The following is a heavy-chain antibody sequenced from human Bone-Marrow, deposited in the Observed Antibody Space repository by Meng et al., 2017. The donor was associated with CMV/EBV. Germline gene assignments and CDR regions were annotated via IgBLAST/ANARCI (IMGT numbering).Heavy chain of an antibody. J-gene: IGHJ6*02. CDR1: GYTFTGYY. V-gene: IGHV1-2*02. Sequence: ASVKVSCTASGYTFTGYYMHWVRQAPGQGLGWMGWINPNSRGTKYAQRFQGRVTLTRDTSISTAYMELSRLRSDDTAVYYCARAHPYDFWSRSVWGQGTTVTVSS. CDR2: INPNSRGT. CDR3: ARAHPYDFWSRSV. D-gene: IGHD3-3*01.